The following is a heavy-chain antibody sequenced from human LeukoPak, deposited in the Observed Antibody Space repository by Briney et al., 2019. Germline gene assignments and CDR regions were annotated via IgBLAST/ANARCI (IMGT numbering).Heavy chain of an antibody. V-gene: IGHV4-59*01. CDR2: IYYSGST. Sequence: SETLSLTRTVSGGSISTYYWSWIRQPPGKGLEWIGYIYYSGSTNYNPSLKSRVTMLVDTSNNQFSLKLSSVTAADTSVYYCARSSHCSGGSCYSLTGVGYWGQGTLVTVSS. D-gene: IGHD2-15*01. CDR1: GGSISTYY. J-gene: IGHJ4*02. CDR3: ARSSHCSGGSCYSLTGVGY.